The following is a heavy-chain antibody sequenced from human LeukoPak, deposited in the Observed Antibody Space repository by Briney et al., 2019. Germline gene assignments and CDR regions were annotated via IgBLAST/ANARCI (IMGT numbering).Heavy chain of an antibody. Sequence: SETLPLTCTVSGGSTNTYYWSWIRQPPGKGLEWIGYIYYSGSTSYNPSLKSRVTISVDTSKNQFSLKLSSVTAADTAVYYCARGAPPDYWGQGTLVTVSS. CDR1: GGSTNTYY. V-gene: IGHV4-59*12. CDR3: ARGAPPDY. CDR2: IYYSGST. J-gene: IGHJ4*02.